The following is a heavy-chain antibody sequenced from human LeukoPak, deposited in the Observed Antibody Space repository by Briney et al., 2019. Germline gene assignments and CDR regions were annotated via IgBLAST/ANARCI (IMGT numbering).Heavy chain of an antibody. CDR1: GFTFSSYG. D-gene: IGHD1-7*01. J-gene: IGHJ6*04. Sequence: PGGSLRLSCAASGFTFSSYGMHWVRQAPGKGLEWVAVISYDGSNKYYADSVKGRFTISRDNSKNTLYLQMNSLRAEDTAVYYCAKVVLGGYFPELLYYGMDVWGKGTTVTVSS. CDR2: ISYDGSNK. V-gene: IGHV3-30*18. CDR3: AKVVLGGYFPELLYYGMDV.